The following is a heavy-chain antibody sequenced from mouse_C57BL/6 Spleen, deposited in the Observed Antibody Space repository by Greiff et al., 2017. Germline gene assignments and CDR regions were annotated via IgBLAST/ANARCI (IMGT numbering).Heavy chain of an antibody. CDR2: INPNYGTT. V-gene: IGHV1-39*01. CDR1: GYSFTDYN. D-gene: IGHD1-1*01. Sequence: VQLQQSGPELVKPGASVKISCKASGYSFTDYNMNWVKQSYGKSLEWIGVINPNYGTTSYNQKFKGKATLTVDPSSSPAYMQLNSMASEDSAVYYCAKVTTVVATRYFDVWGTGTTVTVSS. CDR3: AKVTTVVATRYFDV. J-gene: IGHJ1*03.